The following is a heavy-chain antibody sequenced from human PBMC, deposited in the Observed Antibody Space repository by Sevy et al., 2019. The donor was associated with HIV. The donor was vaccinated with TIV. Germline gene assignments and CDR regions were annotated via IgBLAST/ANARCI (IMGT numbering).Heavy chain of an antibody. Sequence: GGSLRLSCTASGFTFGDYAMSWFRQAPGKGLEWVGFIRSKAYGGTTEYAASMKGRFTISRDDSKSIAYLQMNSLKTEDTAVYYCTRDRGCSGWYVDYFDYWGQGTLVTVSS. D-gene: IGHD6-19*01. CDR1: GFTFGDYA. V-gene: IGHV3-49*03. J-gene: IGHJ4*02. CDR3: TRDRGCSGWYVDYFDY. CDR2: IRSKAYGGTT.